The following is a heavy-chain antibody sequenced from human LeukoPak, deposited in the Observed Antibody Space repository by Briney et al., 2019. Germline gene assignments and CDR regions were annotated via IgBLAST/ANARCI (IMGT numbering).Heavy chain of an antibody. D-gene: IGHD3-3*01. Sequence: SETLSLTCAVYGGSFSGYYWSWIRQPPGKGLEWIGEINHSGSTNYNPSPKSRVTISVDTSKNQFSLKLSSVTAADTAVYYCARGHPSITIFGVVINNYYYYMDVWGKGTTVTVSS. V-gene: IGHV4-34*01. CDR1: GGSFSGYY. CDR3: ARGHPSITIFGVVINNYYYYMDV. J-gene: IGHJ6*03. CDR2: INHSGST.